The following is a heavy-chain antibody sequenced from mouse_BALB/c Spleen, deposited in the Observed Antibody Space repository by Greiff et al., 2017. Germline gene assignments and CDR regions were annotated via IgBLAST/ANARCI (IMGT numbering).Heavy chain of an antibody. J-gene: IGHJ2*01. CDR1: GFTFSSYT. Sequence: DVKLVESGGGLVKPGGSLKLSCAASGFTFSSYTMSWVRQTPEKRLEWVATISSGGSYTYYPDSVKGRFTISRDNAKNTLYLQMSSLKSEDTAMYYCTRDRTTVPDYWGQGTTLTVSS. V-gene: IGHV5-6-4*01. D-gene: IGHD1-1*01. CDR3: TRDRTTVPDY. CDR2: ISSGGSYT.